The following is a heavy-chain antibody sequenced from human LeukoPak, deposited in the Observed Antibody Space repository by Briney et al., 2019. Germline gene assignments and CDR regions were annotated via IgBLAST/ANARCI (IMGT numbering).Heavy chain of an antibody. Sequence: GGSLRLSCAASGFTFSSYLMRWVRQAPGKGLEWVASIKHDGSEQYYVDSVKGRFTISRDNAQNSLYLQMNSLRAEDTAVYYCARVYKGSRDMDVWGQGTTVTVSS. CDR1: GFTFSSYL. J-gene: IGHJ6*02. CDR2: IKHDGSEQ. CDR3: ARVYKGSRDMDV. V-gene: IGHV3-7*04. D-gene: IGHD1-14*01.